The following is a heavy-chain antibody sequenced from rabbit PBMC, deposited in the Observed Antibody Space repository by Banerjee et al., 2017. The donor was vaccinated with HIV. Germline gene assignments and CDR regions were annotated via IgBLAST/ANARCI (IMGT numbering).Heavy chain of an antibody. CDR1: GFSFSNKYV. J-gene: IGHJ4*01. Sequence: QEQLEESGGDLVKPEGSLTLTCTASGFSFSNKYVMCWVRQAPGKGLEWIACINTGSGATYYASWVNGRFTISRRTSLNTVDLKMTSLTAADTATYFCARDLAGVIGWNFNLWGQGTLVTVS. D-gene: IGHD4-1*01. V-gene: IGHV1S43*01. CDR3: ARDLAGVIGWNFNL. CDR2: INTGSGAT.